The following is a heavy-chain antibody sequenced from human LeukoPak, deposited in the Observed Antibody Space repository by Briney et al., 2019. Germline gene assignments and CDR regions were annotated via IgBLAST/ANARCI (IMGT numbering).Heavy chain of an antibody. CDR1: GGSISSSSYY. V-gene: IGHV4-39*07. CDR2: IYYSGST. J-gene: IGHJ4*02. D-gene: IGHD3-10*01. CDR3: ARGKIVLTMIRGAKNSREFDY. Sequence: SETLSLTCTVSGGSISSSSYYWGWIRQPPGKGLEWIGSIYYSGSTYYNPSLKSRVTISVDTSKNQFSLKLSSVTAADTAVYYCARGKIVLTMIRGAKNSREFDYWGQGTLVTVSS.